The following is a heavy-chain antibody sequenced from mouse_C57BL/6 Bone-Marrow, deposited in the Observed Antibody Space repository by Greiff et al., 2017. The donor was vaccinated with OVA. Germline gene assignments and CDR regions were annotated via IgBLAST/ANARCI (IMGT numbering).Heavy chain of an antibody. CDR1: GFSLSTSNMG. CDR2: IWWNDAK. D-gene: IGHD2-4*01. V-gene: IGHV8-5*01. Sequence: QVTLKESGPGILQPSPTLSLTCSSSGFSLSTSNMGIGWNRQPSGKGLEWLAHIWWNDAKYYNPSLNSQPTISKETSNNQRFVKITSVDTADTATYYCAFYDYDDYYAMDYWGQGTSVTVSS. J-gene: IGHJ4*01. CDR3: AFYDYDDYYAMDY.